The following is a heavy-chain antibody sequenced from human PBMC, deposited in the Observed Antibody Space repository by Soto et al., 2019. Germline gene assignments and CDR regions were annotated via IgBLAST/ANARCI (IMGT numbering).Heavy chain of an antibody. CDR3: VRDSGDYPDY. V-gene: IGHV3-23*01. Sequence: EVQLLESGGDLVQPGGSLRLSCAASGFTFTDFAMMWVRQAPGQGPECVSAISAGGVATYYADSMMGRFTISRDNSRNTLHLQMNSLRGEDTAVYYCVRDSGDYPDYWGQGTQVTVSS. J-gene: IGHJ4*02. CDR1: GFTFTDFA. D-gene: IGHD4-17*01. CDR2: ISAGGVAT.